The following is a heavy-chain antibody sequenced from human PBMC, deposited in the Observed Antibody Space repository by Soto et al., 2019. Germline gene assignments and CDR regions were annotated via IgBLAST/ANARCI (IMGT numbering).Heavy chain of an antibody. V-gene: IGHV4-4*07. Sequence: RSLTCNVSGGSISAFYWNWIRQPAGKGLEWIGRIYRSGHTNYNPSFESRATMSIDPSKNEFSLTLGSMTAADTAVYYCARSPSTSTIGTVDFWGRGTMVTVSS. CDR2: IYRSGHT. D-gene: IGHD2-2*01. CDR3: ARSPSTSTIGTVDF. CDR1: GGSISAFY. J-gene: IGHJ4*01.